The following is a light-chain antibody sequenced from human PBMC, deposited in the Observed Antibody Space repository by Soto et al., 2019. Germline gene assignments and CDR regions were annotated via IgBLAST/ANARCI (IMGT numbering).Light chain of an antibody. V-gene: IGKV3-15*01. J-gene: IGKJ1*01. CDR3: QQYNNWPRT. CDR1: RSLSNN. Sequence: EIVMTQSPATLSLSPGGRATLSCRASRSLSNNLAWYQQKPGQAPRLLIYGASTRATGIPARFSGSGSGTEFTLTISSLQSEDFAIYYCQQYNNWPRTFGQGTKVDIK. CDR2: GAS.